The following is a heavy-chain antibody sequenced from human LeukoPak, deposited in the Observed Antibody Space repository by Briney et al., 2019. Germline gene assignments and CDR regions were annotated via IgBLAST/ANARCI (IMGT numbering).Heavy chain of an antibody. CDR1: GFTVSRNY. J-gene: IGHJ4*02. CDR2: IYSGGST. Sequence: GGSLSLSCPASGFTVSRNYISWFGQVPGKGLEWVSVIYSGGSTYYADSVKGRFTISRDNSKNTLYLQMNGLRAEDTAVYYCSLSSSWAFDYWGQGTLVTVSS. V-gene: IGHV3-66*02. CDR3: SLSSSWAFDY. D-gene: IGHD6-13*01.